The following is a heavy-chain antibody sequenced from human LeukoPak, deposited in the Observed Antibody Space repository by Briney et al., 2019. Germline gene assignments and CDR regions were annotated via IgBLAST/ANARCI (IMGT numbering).Heavy chain of an antibody. V-gene: IGHV3-53*01. CDR3: ARDRVVRAFRWFDP. CDR1: GFTVGSNY. J-gene: IGHJ5*02. Sequence: PGGSLRLSCAASGFTVGSNYMSWVRQAPGKGLEWVSVIYSGGSTYYADSVKGRFTISRDNSKNTLYLQMNSLRAEDTAVYYCARDRVVRAFRWFDPWGQGTLVTVSS. D-gene: IGHD3-10*01. CDR2: IYSGGST.